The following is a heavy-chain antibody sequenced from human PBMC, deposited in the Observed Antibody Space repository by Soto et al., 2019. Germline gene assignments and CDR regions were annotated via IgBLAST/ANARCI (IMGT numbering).Heavy chain of an antibody. CDR2: IIESGIGT. V-gene: IGHV3-23*01. D-gene: IGHD2-21*02. J-gene: IGHJ4*02. Sequence: PGGSLRLSCATSGFTVNDYAMSWARQAPGQKQEWVSSIIESGIGTYYADSVKGRFTIYRDNSKNTLYLQMSGLTAEDAAVYFCAKDRCDRDIDHCFSEFWGPGTLVTVPS. CDR1: GFTVNDYA. CDR3: AKDRCDRDIDHCFSEF.